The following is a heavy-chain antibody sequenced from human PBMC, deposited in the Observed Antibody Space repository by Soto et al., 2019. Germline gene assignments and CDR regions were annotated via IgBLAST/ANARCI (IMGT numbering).Heavy chain of an antibody. CDR2: IFYSGSGS. D-gene: IGHD3-3*01. CDR1: GFIFSTFG. V-gene: IGHV3-64D*06. CDR3: VSGTRRAYSLFGPLEY. J-gene: IGHJ4*02. Sequence: HPGGSLRLSCSASGFIFSTFGMFWVRQAPGQGLEYVSAIFYSGSGSYYADPVRGRFTVSRDNSKNMFYLQMSSLRVEDTALYFCVSGTRRAYSLFGPLEYWGQETQVTVSS.